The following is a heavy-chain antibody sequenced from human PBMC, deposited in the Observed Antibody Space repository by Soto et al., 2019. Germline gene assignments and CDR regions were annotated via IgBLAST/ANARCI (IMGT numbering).Heavy chain of an antibody. D-gene: IGHD1-26*01. Sequence: QVQLVESGGGVVQPGRSLRLSCAAAGFTFSSSDMHWVRQAPGQGLEWVAVIWYDGSNKYYADSVKGRFTISRDNSKNTLYLQMTSLRAEDTAVYYCARDVGGDMAFAIWGQGTMVTVSS. CDR2: IWYDGSNK. CDR3: ARDVGGDMAFAI. V-gene: IGHV3-33*01. J-gene: IGHJ3*02. CDR1: GFTFSSSD.